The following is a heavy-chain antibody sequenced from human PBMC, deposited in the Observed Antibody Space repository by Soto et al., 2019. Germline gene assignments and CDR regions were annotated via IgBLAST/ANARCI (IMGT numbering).Heavy chain of an antibody. J-gene: IGHJ5*02. V-gene: IGHV3-30*18. Sequence: QVQLVESGGGVVQHGRSLRLSCAASGFTFSSYGMHWVRQAPGKGLEWVAVISYDGSNKYYADSVKGRFTISRDNSKNTLYLQMNSLRAEDTAVYYCAKEIWSSSSVSDPWGQGTLVTVSS. D-gene: IGHD6-6*01. CDR1: GFTFSSYG. CDR3: AKEIWSSSSVSDP. CDR2: ISYDGSNK.